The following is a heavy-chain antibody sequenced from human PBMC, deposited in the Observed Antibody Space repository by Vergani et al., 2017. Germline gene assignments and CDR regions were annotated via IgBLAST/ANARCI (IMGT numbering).Heavy chain of an antibody. D-gene: IGHD3-22*01. CDR2: INPKSGDT. CDR1: GYIFTGYY. V-gene: IGHV1-2*02. CDR3: ARGYHFDNSGYRNVLDI. J-gene: IGHJ3*02. Sequence: QVQHVQSGAEVKKPGASMKVSCKTSGYIFTGYYMHWVRLAPGQGLEWMGGINPKSGDTKYAQKFQGRVTMTRDTSINTAYMELSRLRGDDTAVYYCARGYHFDNSGYRNVLDIWGQGTIVTDSA.